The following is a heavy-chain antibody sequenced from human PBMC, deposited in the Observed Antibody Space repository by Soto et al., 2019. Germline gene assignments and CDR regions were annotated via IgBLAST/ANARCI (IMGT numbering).Heavy chain of an antibody. CDR3: ASGPAGGYGYSSSWYGY. Sequence: QVQLVQSGAEVKKPGASVKVSCKASGYTFTSYGISWVRQAPGQGLEWMGWISAYNGNTNYAQKLQGRVTMTTDTSTSTAYRELRGLRSDDTAVYYCASGPAGGYGYSSSWYGYGGQGTLVTVSS. J-gene: IGHJ4*02. CDR2: ISAYNGNT. D-gene: IGHD6-13*01. V-gene: IGHV1-18*01. CDR1: GYTFTSYG.